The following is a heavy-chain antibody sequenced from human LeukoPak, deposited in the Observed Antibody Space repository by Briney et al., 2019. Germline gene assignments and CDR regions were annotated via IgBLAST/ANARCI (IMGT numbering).Heavy chain of an antibody. CDR2: INPNSGGT. D-gene: IGHD3-3*01. Sequence: ASVKVSCKASGYTFTSYYMHWVRQAPGQGLEWMGRINPNSGGTNYAQKFQGRVTMTRDTSISTAYMELSRLRSDDTAVYYCARVTIFGVVNGMDVWGQGTTVTVSS. CDR3: ARVTIFGVVNGMDV. J-gene: IGHJ6*02. CDR1: GYTFTSYY. V-gene: IGHV1-2*06.